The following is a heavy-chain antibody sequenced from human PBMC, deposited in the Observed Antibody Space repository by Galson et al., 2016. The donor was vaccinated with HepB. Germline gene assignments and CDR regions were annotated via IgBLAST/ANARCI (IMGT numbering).Heavy chain of an antibody. D-gene: IGHD6-19*01. Sequence: SLRLSCAASGFTFGHFGMHWVRQAPGKGLEWVAVISYDGNKKYYGDSVRGRFTISRDNSKNTLFLQMNSLRADDTAVYYCARASDVAVAATRSLFAHWGRGALVTVSS. V-gene: IGHV3-30*03. J-gene: IGHJ4*02. CDR3: ARASDVAVAATRSLFAH. CDR2: ISYDGNKK. CDR1: GFTFGHFG.